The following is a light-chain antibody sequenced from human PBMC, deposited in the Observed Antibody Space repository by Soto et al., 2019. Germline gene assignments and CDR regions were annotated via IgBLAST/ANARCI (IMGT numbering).Light chain of an antibody. CDR3: QQYNNWPLAT. CDR1: QSINSN. CDR2: RAS. Sequence: VLTQSPGTLSLSTGERATLSCRASQSINSNLAWYQQKPGQAPRLFIFRASSRATGLPARFSASGSGTDFNLTISSLQSEDFAVYYCQQYNNWPLATFGGGTKV. V-gene: IGKV3-15*01. J-gene: IGKJ4*01.